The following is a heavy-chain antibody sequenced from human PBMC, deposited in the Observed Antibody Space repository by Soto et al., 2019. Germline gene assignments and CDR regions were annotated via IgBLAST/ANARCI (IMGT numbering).Heavy chain of an antibody. J-gene: IGHJ4*02. D-gene: IGHD3-3*01. Sequence: SETLSLTCAVYGGSFSCYYWSWIRQPPGKGLEWIGEINHSGSTNYNPSLKSRVTISVDTSKNQFSLKLSSVTAADTAVYYCARGLYDFWSGYKAYYFDYWGQGTLVTVSS. CDR2: INHSGST. V-gene: IGHV4-34*01. CDR1: GGSFSCYY. CDR3: ARGLYDFWSGYKAYYFDY.